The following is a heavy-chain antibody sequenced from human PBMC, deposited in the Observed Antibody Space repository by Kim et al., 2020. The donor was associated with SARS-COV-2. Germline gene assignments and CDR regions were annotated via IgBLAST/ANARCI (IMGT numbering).Heavy chain of an antibody. CDR3: SRGNYYGSGGYRYYYGMGV. CDR1: GGSFSGYY. Sequence: SETLSLTCAVYGGSFSGYYWSWIRQPPGKGLEWIGEINHSGSTNYNPSLKSRVTISVDTSKNQFSLKLSSVTAADTAVYYCSRGNYYGSGGYRYYYGMGV. J-gene: IGHJ6*01. CDR2: INHSGST. V-gene: IGHV4-34*01. D-gene: IGHD3-10*01.